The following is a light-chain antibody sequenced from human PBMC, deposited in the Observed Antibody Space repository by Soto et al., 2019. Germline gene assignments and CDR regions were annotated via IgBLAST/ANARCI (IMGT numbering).Light chain of an antibody. V-gene: IGKV3-20*01. Sequence: EIVMTQSPATLSVSPGERATLSCRASQSVNSNYLAWYQQKPGQAPRLLIYGTSNRATGIPARFSGSGSGADFTLTISRLEPEDFAVYYCQQYGSSPQLTFGGGTKVDIK. CDR3: QQYGSSPQLT. J-gene: IGKJ4*01. CDR2: GTS. CDR1: QSVNSNY.